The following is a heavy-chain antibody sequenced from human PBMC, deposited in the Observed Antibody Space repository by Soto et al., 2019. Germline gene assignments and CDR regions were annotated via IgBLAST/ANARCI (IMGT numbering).Heavy chain of an antibody. CDR2: INPNSGGT. Sequence: QVQLVQSGAEVKKPGASVKVSCKTFGYSFIGYYMHWVRQAPGQGLEWMGGINPNSGGTDYAQEFQRRVTMTRDTSISTVYMELNGLTSDDAAVYYCTRGEDSRRHFFYFDYWGQGSLVTVSS. J-gene: IGHJ4*02. CDR3: TRGEDSRRHFFYFDY. D-gene: IGHD6-13*01. V-gene: IGHV1-2*02. CDR1: GYSFIGYY.